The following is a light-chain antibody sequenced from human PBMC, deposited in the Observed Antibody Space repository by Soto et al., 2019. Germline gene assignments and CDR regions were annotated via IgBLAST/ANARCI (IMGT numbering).Light chain of an antibody. Sequence: DIQLTQSPSFLSASVGDRVTMTCRASLGISGYLAWYQQKPGKVPRLLIYSASSLQSGVPSRFSGSGSGTEFHLTISSLQPEDFATYYCLQHHSYPLTFGQGTRLEIK. J-gene: IGKJ5*01. CDR1: LGISGY. V-gene: IGKV1-9*01. CDR3: LQHHSYPLT. CDR2: SAS.